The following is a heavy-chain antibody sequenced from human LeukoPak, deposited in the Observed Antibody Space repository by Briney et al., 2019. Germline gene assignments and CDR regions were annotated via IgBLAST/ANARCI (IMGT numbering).Heavy chain of an antibody. V-gene: IGHV3-30-3*01. Sequence: GGSLRLSCTASGFTFSNCPMHWVRRAPGKGLEWVTVISYDGNSQYYADSVKGRFTISRDNSKNTLYLQMNSLRVDDTAVFYCARDGYDMSTGYYAYHFDYWGQGTLVTASS. CDR1: GFTFSNCP. D-gene: IGHD3-9*01. CDR3: ARDGYDMSTGYYAYHFDY. J-gene: IGHJ4*02. CDR2: ISYDGNSQ.